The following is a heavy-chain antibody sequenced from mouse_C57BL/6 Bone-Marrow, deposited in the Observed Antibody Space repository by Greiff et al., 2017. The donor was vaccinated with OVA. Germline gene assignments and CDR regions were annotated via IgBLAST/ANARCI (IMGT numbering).Heavy chain of an antibody. D-gene: IGHD1-1*01. Sequence: QVQLKESGAELVKPGASVKLSCKASGYTFTSYWMHWVKQRPGQGLEWIGMIHPNSGSTNYNEKFKSKATLTVDKSSSTAYMQLSSLTSEDSAVYYCARSRGYGDFDVWGTGTTVTVSS. V-gene: IGHV1-64*01. CDR2: IHPNSGST. CDR3: ARSRGYGDFDV. CDR1: GYTFTSYW. J-gene: IGHJ1*03.